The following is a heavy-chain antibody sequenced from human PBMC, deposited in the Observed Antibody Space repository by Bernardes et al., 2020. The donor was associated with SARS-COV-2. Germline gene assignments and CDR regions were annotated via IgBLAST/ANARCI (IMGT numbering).Heavy chain of an antibody. Sequence: TLSLTCTVSGGSISSSSYYWGWIRQPPGKGLEWIGSIYYGGRMYYNPSLKSRVTIPVDMSKNQFSLKLSSVTAADTAVYYCARRRLGDYFDYWGQGTLVTVSS. J-gene: IGHJ4*02. CDR2: IYYGGRM. CDR3: ARRRLGDYFDY. D-gene: IGHD3-16*01. V-gene: IGHV4-39*01. CDR1: GGSISSSSYY.